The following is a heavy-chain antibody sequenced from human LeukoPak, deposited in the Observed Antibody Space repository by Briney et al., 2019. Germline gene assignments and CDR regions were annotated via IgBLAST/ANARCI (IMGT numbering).Heavy chain of an antibody. CDR1: GFTFSSHW. CDR2: TGSTGVST. V-gene: IGHV3-23*01. CDR3: AKDPGVVPAHYFDY. J-gene: IGHJ4*02. Sequence: GGSLRLSCAASGFTFSSHWMSWVRQAPGKGLEWVSGTGSTGVSTFYADSVKGRFTVSRDNSKNTLSLQMNSLRAEDTAVYYCAKDPGVVPAHYFDYWGQGTLVTVSS. D-gene: IGHD2-2*01.